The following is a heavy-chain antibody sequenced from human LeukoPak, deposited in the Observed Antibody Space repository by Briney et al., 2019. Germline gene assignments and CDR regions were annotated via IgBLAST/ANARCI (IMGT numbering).Heavy chain of an antibody. CDR2: IYYSGST. Sequence: SETLSLTCTVSGAPISSYYWNWLRQPPGKGLEWIGYIYYSGSTSYNPSLKSPVSMSIDTSNNLFSLKLSSVTAADTAVYYCARKGVELDYWGQGSLVTDSS. CDR1: GAPISSYY. D-gene: IGHD1-1*01. V-gene: IGHV4-59*01. CDR3: ARKGVELDY. J-gene: IGHJ4*02.